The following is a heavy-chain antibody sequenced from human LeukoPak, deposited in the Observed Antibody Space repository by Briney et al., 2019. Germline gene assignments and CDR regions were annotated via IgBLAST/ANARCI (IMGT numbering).Heavy chain of an antibody. J-gene: IGHJ4*02. V-gene: IGHV4-39*01. D-gene: IGHD1-26*01. CDR3: ARHGGRIATNFDY. CDR1: GGSISSSSYY. Sequence: SETLSLTCTVSGGSISSSSYYWGWIRQPPGKGLEWIGSIYYSGSTYYNPSLKSRVTISVDTSKNQFSLKLSSVTAADTAVYYCARHGGRIATNFDYWGQGTLVTVSS. CDR2: IYYSGST.